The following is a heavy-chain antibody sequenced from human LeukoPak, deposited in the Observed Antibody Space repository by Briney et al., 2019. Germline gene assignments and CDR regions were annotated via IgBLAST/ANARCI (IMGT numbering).Heavy chain of an antibody. CDR3: ASDSYSPEYFQH. D-gene: IGHD2-15*01. Sequence: GGSLRLSCAASGFSFSNYEMNWVRQAPGKGLEWVSVIYSGGSTFYADSVKSRFTISRDNSKNTLYLQMNSLRAEDTAVYYCASDSYSPEYFQHWGQGTLVTVSS. V-gene: IGHV3-66*01. CDR2: IYSGGST. J-gene: IGHJ1*01. CDR1: GFSFSNYE.